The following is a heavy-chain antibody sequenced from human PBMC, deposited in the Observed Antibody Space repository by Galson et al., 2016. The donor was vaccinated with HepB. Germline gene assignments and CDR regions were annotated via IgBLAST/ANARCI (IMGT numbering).Heavy chain of an antibody. J-gene: IGHJ4*02. V-gene: IGHV3-53*01. D-gene: IGHD6-13*01. CDR2: IFSGGST. Sequence: SLRLSCAASGFTVSSTYMSWVRQAPGKGLEWISVIFSGGSTHYADSVKGRFAISRDNAKNTLYLQMNNLRAEDTAVYYCASSGYSGSWGQGTLVTVSS. CDR1: GFTVSSTY. CDR3: ASSGYSGS.